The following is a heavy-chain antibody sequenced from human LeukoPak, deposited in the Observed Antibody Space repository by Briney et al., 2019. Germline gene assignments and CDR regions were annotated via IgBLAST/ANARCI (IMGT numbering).Heavy chain of an antibody. CDR3: ARIRDYDR. CDR1: GGSFSGYY. J-gene: IGHJ5*02. CDR2: INHSGSN. D-gene: IGHD3-16*01. Sequence: KPSETLSLTCAVHGGSFSGYYWSWVRQPPGKGLEWIGEINHSGSNNYNPSLESRVTISVDKSKNQFSLKLRSVTAADTAVYYCARIRDYDRWGQGTLVTVSS. V-gene: IGHV4-34*01.